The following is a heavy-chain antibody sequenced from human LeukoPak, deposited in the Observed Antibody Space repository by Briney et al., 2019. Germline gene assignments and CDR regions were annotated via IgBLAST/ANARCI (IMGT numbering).Heavy chain of an antibody. CDR2: IIWNSGSI. CDR1: GFTFDDYA. V-gene: IGHV3-9*01. D-gene: IGHD3-9*01. CDR3: ARDGDILTGDPLDY. J-gene: IGHJ4*02. Sequence: GGSLRLSCAASGFTFDDYAMHWVRQAPGKGLEWVSGIIWNSGSIGYADSVKGRFTISRDNAKNSLYLQMNSLRAEDTAVYYCARDGDILTGDPLDYWGQGTLVTVSS.